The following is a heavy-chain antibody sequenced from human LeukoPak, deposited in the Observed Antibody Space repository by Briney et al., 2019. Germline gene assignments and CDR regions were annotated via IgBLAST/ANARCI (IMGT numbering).Heavy chain of an antibody. CDR3: ARDHGSAGLLGY. CDR1: GFTFNSYG. Sequence: GGSLGLSCAASGFTFNSYGIHWVRQAPGKGLEWVAVISDDGRTTYYADSVKGRFTISRDNSKNTLYLQMNSLRAEDTAVYYCARDHGSAGLLGYWGQGTLVTVSS. J-gene: IGHJ4*02. V-gene: IGHV3-30*03. D-gene: IGHD6-13*01. CDR2: ISDDGRTT.